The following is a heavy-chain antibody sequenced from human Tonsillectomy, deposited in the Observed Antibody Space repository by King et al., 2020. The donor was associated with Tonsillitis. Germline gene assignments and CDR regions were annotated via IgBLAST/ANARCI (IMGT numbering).Heavy chain of an antibody. D-gene: IGHD3-3*01. CDR1: GYTLTELS. V-gene: IGHV1-24*01. J-gene: IGHJ5*02. CDR2: FDPEDGEK. Sequence: QLVQSGAEVKKPGASVKVSCKVSGYTLTELSMHWVRQAPGKGLEWMGGFDPEDGEKIYAQKFQGRVTMTEETSTDTAYRELSSLRSEDTAVYYCATKYYDFWSGYYNRWFDPWGQGTLVTVSS. CDR3: ATKYYDFWSGYYNRWFDP.